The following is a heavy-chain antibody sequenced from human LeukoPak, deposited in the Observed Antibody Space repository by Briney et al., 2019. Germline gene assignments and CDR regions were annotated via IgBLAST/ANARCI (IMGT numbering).Heavy chain of an antibody. CDR2: VYYSGSS. Sequence: SETLSLTCTVSGDSISPYYWSWIRQSPGKGLEWIGYVYYSGSSNYNPSLKSRVTISVDTSKNHFSLKLTSVTAADTAVYYCARYGSARAFDYWGQGALVTVSS. J-gene: IGHJ4*02. CDR3: ARYGSARAFDY. CDR1: GDSISPYY. D-gene: IGHD1-26*01. V-gene: IGHV4-59*01.